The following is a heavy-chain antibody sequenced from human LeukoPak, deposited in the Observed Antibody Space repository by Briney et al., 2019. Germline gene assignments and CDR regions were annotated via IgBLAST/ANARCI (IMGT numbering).Heavy chain of an antibody. V-gene: IGHV4-39*01. Sequence: PSETLSLTCTVSGGSISSYYWSWIRQPPGKGLEWIGSIYYSGSTYYNPSLKSRVTISVDTSKNQFSLKLSSVTAADTAVYYCARHIPYDFWSGYYYYYYGMDVWGQGTTVTVSS. CDR2: IYYSGST. J-gene: IGHJ6*02. CDR3: ARHIPYDFWSGYYYYYYGMDV. D-gene: IGHD3-3*01. CDR1: GGSISSYY.